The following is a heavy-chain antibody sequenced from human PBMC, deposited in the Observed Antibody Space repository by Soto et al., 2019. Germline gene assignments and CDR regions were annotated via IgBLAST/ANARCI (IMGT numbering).Heavy chain of an antibody. CDR3: AVYSRIAAADFDS. V-gene: IGHV1-8*01. D-gene: IGHD6-13*01. CDR1: GYTFSSYD. CDR2: MNPNSGNT. J-gene: IGHJ4*02. Sequence: QVQLVQSGAEVKKPGASVKVSCKASGYTFSSYDINWVRQATGQGLEWMGWMNPNSGNTGYAQKFQGRVTMARNTSISTAYRELSRLRSEDTAVYYCAVYSRIAAADFDSWGQGTRVTVSS.